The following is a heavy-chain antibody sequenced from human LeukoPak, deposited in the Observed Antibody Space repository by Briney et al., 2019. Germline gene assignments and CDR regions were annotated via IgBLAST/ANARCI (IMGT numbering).Heavy chain of an antibody. CDR3: ARDYPGHGDMYGSSFFDH. V-gene: IGHV3-23*01. J-gene: IGHJ5*02. Sequence: GGSLRLPCAASGFTFSTYAMSWVRQAPGKGLEWVSSLSSSDGTIVYADSVKGRFTISRDNFRNTLYLHMDSLRVEDTALYYCARDYPGHGDMYGSSFFDHWGQGTLVTVSS. CDR1: GFTFSTYA. CDR2: LSSSDGTI. D-gene: IGHD5-18*01.